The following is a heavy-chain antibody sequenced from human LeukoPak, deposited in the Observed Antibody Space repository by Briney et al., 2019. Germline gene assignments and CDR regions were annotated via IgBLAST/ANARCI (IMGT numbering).Heavy chain of an antibody. CDR3: ARVGYCSSTSCYAVDY. Sequence: GGSPRLSCAASGSIFSNYWMHWARQAPGKGLVWVSHINTDGSSTTYADSVKGRFTISRDNAKNTLYLQMNSLRAEDTAVYYCARVGYCSSTSCYAVDYWGQGTLVTVSS. CDR1: GSIFSNYW. J-gene: IGHJ4*02. CDR2: INTDGSST. D-gene: IGHD2-2*01. V-gene: IGHV3-74*01.